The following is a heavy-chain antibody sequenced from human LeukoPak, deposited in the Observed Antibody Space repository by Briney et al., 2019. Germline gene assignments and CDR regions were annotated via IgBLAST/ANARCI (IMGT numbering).Heavy chain of an antibody. CDR1: GGSISSSSYY. V-gene: IGHV4-39*07. CDR3: ARAKAAAGCFDY. J-gene: IGHJ4*02. CDR2: IYYSGST. D-gene: IGHD6-13*01. Sequence: SETLSLTCTVSGGSISSSSYYWGWIRQPPGKGLEWIGSIYYSGSTYYNPSLKSRVTISVDTSKNQFSLKLSSVTAADTAVYYCARAKAAAGCFDYWGQGTLVTVSS.